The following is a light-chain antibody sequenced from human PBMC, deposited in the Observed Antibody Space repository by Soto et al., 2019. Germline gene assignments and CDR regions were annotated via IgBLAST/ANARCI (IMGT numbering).Light chain of an antibody. CDR1: QSVSSS. CDR2: GAS. Sequence: EIVMTQSPATLSVSPGERATLSCRASQSVSSSLAWYQQKPGQSPRLLFYGASTRAAGIPARFSGSGSGTEFTLNISSLQSEDFAVYYCQQYNNWPRTFGQGTKLEIK. J-gene: IGKJ2*01. CDR3: QQYNNWPRT. V-gene: IGKV3-15*01.